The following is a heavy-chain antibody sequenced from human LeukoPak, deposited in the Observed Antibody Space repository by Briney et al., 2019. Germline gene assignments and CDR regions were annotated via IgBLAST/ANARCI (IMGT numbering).Heavy chain of an antibody. D-gene: IGHD2-8*01. Sequence: GGSLRLSCAGSGFTFSSYAMNWVRQAPGKGLEWVSAISGSGGSTYYADSVKGRFTISRDNSKNTLYLQMNSLRVEDTAVYYCAKGLKPAMASRSNYFDYWGQGTLVTVSS. CDR1: GFTFSSYA. V-gene: IGHV3-23*01. J-gene: IGHJ4*02. CDR2: ISGSGGST. CDR3: AKGLKPAMASRSNYFDY.